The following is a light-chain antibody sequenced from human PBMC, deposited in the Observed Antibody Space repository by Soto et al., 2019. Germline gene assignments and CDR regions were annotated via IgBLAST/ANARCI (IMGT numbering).Light chain of an antibody. CDR3: QQYSTCPLT. Sequence: GARVTLSCRASQSITTCLAWYQQKAGKDPQILIYDASKLEPGVPSRLSGGRSGTEFTLTISSLQPDDFAAYYCQQYSTCPLTFGGGTKVDIK. CDR1: QSITTC. J-gene: IGKJ4*01. V-gene: IGKV1-5*01. CDR2: DAS.